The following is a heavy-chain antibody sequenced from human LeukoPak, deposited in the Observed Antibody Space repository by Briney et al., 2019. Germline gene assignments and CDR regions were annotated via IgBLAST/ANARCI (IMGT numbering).Heavy chain of an antibody. CDR1: GFTFSSYT. J-gene: IGHJ4*02. CDR2: ITGSGGST. V-gene: IGHV3-23*01. CDR3: AKDTYGSGGTDY. Sequence: GGSLRLSCAASGFTFSSYTMNWVRQAPGKGLEWVSAITGSGGSTYYADSVKGRFTISRDNSKNTLYLQMNSLRAEDTAVYYCAKDTYGSGGTDYWGQGTLVTVSS. D-gene: IGHD3-10*01.